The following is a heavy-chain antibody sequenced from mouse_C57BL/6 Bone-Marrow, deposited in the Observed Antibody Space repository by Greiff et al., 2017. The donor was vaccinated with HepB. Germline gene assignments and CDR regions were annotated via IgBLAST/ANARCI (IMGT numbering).Heavy chain of an antibody. Sequence: QVQLQQSGAELVKPGASVKISCKASGYAFSSYWMNWVKQRPGKGLEWIGQIYPGDGDTNYNGKFKGKATLTADKSSSTAYMQLSSLTSEDSAVYFCARTITTVVAGDYWGQGTTLTVSS. J-gene: IGHJ2*01. CDR3: ARTITTVVAGDY. V-gene: IGHV1-80*01. D-gene: IGHD1-1*01. CDR2: IYPGDGDT. CDR1: GYAFSSYW.